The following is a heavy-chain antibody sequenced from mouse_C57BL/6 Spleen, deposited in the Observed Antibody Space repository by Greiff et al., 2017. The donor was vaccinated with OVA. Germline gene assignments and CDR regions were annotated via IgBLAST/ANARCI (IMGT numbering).Heavy chain of an antibody. V-gene: IGHV5-17*01. Sequence: EVKLVESGGGLVKPGGSLKLSCAASGFTFSDYGMHWVRQAPEKGLEWVAYISSGSSTIYYADTVKGRFTISRDNAKNTLFLQMTSLRSEDTAMYYCAYDYDGVYAMDYWGQGTSVTVSS. CDR1: GFTFSDYG. CDR2: ISSGSSTI. D-gene: IGHD2-4*01. J-gene: IGHJ4*01. CDR3: AYDYDGVYAMDY.